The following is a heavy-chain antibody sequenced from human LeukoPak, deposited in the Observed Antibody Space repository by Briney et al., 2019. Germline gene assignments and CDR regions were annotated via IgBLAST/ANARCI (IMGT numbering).Heavy chain of an antibody. CDR3: ARVLGGFPYYYGMDV. CDR2: VSGSGANT. V-gene: IGHV3-23*01. CDR1: GFTFSNYA. D-gene: IGHD3-10*01. Sequence: GSLRLSCAASGFTFSNYAINWARQAPGKGLEWVSAVSGSGANTYYADSVKGRLTISRDNSKNTLYLQMNSLRAEDTAVYFCARVLGGFPYYYGMDVWGQGTTVTVSS. J-gene: IGHJ6*02.